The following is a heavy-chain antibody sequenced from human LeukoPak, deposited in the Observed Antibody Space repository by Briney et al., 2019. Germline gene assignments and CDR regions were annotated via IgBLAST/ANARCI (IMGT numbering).Heavy chain of an antibody. CDR1: GGSFSGYY. D-gene: IGHD6-13*01. Sequence: SETLSLTCAVYGGSFSGYYWSWIRQPPGKGLEWIGEINHSGSTNYNPSLKSRVTISVDTSKNQFSLKLSSVTAADTAVYYCARSYASSWYWNWFDPWGQGTLVTVSS. CDR3: ARSYASSWYWNWFDP. V-gene: IGHV4-34*01. J-gene: IGHJ5*02. CDR2: INHSGST.